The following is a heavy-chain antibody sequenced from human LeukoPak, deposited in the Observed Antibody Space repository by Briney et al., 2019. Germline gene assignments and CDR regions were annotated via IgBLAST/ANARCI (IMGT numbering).Heavy chain of an antibody. D-gene: IGHD6-13*01. CDR3: ARVAAAAGLLFDY. CDR1: GFNYSSYT. CDR2: ISASRDIT. J-gene: IGHJ4*02. Sequence: PGGSLRLSCAASGFNYSSYTMNWVRQAPGMGLEWLSYISASRDITYYADSVKGRFTISRDNAKNSLYLQMNSLRADDTAVYYCARVAAAAGLLFDYWGQGTLVTVSS. V-gene: IGHV3-48*01.